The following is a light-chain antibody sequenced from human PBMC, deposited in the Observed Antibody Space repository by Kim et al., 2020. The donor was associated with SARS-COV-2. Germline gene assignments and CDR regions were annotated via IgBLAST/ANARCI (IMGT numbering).Light chain of an antibody. J-gene: IGKJ4*01. CDR3: QQYKSYPLT. CDR1: QDIDNF. CDR2: AAS. V-gene: IGKV1-16*02. Sequence: AAVTDRITITCRASQDIDNFLVWLHQKPGKAPKSLIYAASSLQSGVPSKFSGSGSGTDFTLTISRLQPEDSATYYCQQYKSYPLTFGGGTKVEIK.